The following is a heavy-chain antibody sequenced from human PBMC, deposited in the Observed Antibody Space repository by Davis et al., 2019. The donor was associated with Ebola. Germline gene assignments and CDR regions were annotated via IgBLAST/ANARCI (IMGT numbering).Heavy chain of an antibody. Sequence: PRGSLRLSCAASGFSLTSYAVAWVRQAPVKGLEWVSTIDGSGHVTFYADSVKGRFTISRDNSKTSLYLQMNSLRAEDTAVYYCARDLRYDSSGYDYYFYMDVWGKGTTVTVSS. D-gene: IGHD3-22*01. J-gene: IGHJ6*03. CDR2: IDGSGHVT. V-gene: IGHV3-23*01. CDR1: GFSLTSYA. CDR3: ARDLRYDSSGYDYYFYMDV.